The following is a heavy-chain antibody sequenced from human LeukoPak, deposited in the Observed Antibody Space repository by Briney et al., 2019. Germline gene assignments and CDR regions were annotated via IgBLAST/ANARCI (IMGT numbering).Heavy chain of an antibody. D-gene: IGHD1-26*01. CDR1: GYTFTNYG. CDR3: ARDWDAMNNCFDP. CDR2: ISTNRDIR. Sequence: ASVKVSCKASGYTFTNYGISWVRQAPGQGLEWMGWISTNRDIRTYAQTLQGRFNMTTDTATTTAYMELNNLTFDDTAVYYCARDWDAMNNCFDPWGQGTPVTVSS. V-gene: IGHV1-18*01. J-gene: IGHJ5*02.